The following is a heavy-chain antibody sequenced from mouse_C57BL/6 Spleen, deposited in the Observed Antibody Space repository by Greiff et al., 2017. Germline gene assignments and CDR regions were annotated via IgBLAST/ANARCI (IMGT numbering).Heavy chain of an antibody. J-gene: IGHJ4*01. Sequence: VQLQQSGPVLVKPGASVKMSCKASGYTFTDYYMNWVKQSHGKSLEWIGVINPYNGGTSYNQKFKGKATLTVDKSSSTAYMELNSLTSEDSAVYYCARGLGYAMDYWGKGTTVTVSS. CDR1: GYTFTDYY. CDR2: INPYNGGT. D-gene: IGHD4-1*01. V-gene: IGHV1-19*01. CDR3: ARGLGYAMDY.